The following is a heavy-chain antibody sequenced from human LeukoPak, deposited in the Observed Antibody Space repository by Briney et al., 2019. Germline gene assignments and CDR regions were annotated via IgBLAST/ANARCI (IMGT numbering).Heavy chain of an antibody. CDR2: IWYDGSNE. D-gene: IGHD4-23*01. Sequence: GESLRLSCAASGFTFSHYGMHWVRQAPGKGLEWVAVIWYDGSNENYADSVKGQFTISRDNSKNTLYLQMNSLRAEDTAVYYCARGRGGDYGGNSGHFDYWGQGTLVTVSS. V-gene: IGHV3-33*01. J-gene: IGHJ4*02. CDR1: GFTFSHYG. CDR3: ARGRGGDYGGNSGHFDY.